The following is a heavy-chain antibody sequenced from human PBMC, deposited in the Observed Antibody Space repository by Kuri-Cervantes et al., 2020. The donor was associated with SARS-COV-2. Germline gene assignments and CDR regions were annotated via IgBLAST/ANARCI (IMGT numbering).Heavy chain of an antibody. V-gene: IGHV3-74*01. CDR1: GFTFSSYW. Sequence: GESLKISCAASGFTFSSYWMHWVRQAPGKGLVWVSRINSDGSSTSYADSVKGRFTISRDNAKNTLYLQMNSLRAEDAAVYYCARMELPMDVWGKGTTVTVSS. CDR3: ARMELPMDV. D-gene: IGHD3-10*01. CDR2: INSDGSST. J-gene: IGHJ6*04.